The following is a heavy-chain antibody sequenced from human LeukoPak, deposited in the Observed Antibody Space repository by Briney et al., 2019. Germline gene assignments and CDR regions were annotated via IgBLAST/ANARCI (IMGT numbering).Heavy chain of an antibody. J-gene: IGHJ4*02. CDR1: GFTFSSYW. Sequence: PGGSLRLSCAASGFTFSSYWMSWVRQAPGKGLEWVANIKQDGSEKYYVDSVKGRFTISRDNAKNTLFLQMNSLRAEDTAVYYCARAQVGATPPYVDYWGQGTLVTVSS. V-gene: IGHV3-7*01. D-gene: IGHD1-26*01. CDR3: ARAQVGATPPYVDY. CDR2: IKQDGSEK.